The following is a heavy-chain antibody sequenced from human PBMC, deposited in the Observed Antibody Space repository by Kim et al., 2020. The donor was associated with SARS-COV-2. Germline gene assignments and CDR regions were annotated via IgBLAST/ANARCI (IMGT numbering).Heavy chain of an antibody. Sequence: NSAQKFQGRATITADASTSTAYMWLSSLRSEDTAVYYCASFTLRGGFDPWGQGTLVTVSS. V-gene: IGHV1-69*01. CDR3: ASFTLRGGFDP. J-gene: IGHJ5*02. D-gene: IGHD4-17*01.